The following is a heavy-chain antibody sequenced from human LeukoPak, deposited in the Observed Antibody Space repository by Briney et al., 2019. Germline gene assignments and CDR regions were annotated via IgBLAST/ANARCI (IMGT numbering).Heavy chain of an antibody. V-gene: IGHV7-4-1*02. Sequence: ASVKVSCKASGYTFTSYAMNWVRQAPGQGLEWLGWINTNTGNPTYAQGFTGRFVFSLDTSVSTAYLQISSLKAEDTAVYYCARALVLRFGESPGWVDYWGQGTLVTVSS. J-gene: IGHJ4*02. CDR3: ARALVLRFGESPGWVDY. CDR2: INTNTGNP. D-gene: IGHD3-10*01. CDR1: GYTFTSYA.